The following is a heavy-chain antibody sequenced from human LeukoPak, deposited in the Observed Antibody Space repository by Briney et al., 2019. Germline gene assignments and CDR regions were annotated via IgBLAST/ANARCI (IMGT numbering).Heavy chain of an antibody. D-gene: IGHD3-22*01. CDR2: IYCSGST. J-gene: IGHJ4*02. Sequence: SETLSLTCTVSGGSISSSSYFWGWIRQPPGKGLEWIGSIYCSGSTHYNPSLKSRVTISADTSKNQFSLKLSSVTAADTAVYYCARRYYNDSSGYWYYFDYWGQGTLVTVSS. CDR1: GGSISSSSYF. CDR3: ARRYYNDSSGYWYYFDY. V-gene: IGHV4-39*01.